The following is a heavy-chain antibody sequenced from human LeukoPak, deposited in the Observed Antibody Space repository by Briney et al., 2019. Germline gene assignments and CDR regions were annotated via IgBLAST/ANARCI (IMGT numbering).Heavy chain of an antibody. J-gene: IGHJ6*02. Sequence: PSETLSLTCTVSGYSISSGYYWGWIRQPPGKGLEWIGSIYHSGSTYYNPSLKSRVTISVDTSKNQFSLKLSSVTAADTAVYYCARELLVVSSMVWGTLSGMDVWGQGTTVTVSS. CDR2: IYHSGST. CDR1: GYSISSGYY. D-gene: IGHD3-10*01. V-gene: IGHV4-38-2*02. CDR3: ARELLVVSSMVWGTLSGMDV.